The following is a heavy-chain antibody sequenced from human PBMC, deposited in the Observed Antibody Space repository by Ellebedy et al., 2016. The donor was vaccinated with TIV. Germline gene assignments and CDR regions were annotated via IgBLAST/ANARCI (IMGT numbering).Heavy chain of an antibody. CDR3: AREGYYYDSSGYSCDY. D-gene: IGHD3-22*01. CDR2: INSDGSST. Sequence: GESLKISCAASGFTFSSYWMHWVRQAPGKGLVWVSRINSDGSSTSYADSVKGRFTISRDNAKNTLYLQMNSLRAEDTAVYYCAREGYYYDSSGYSCDYWGQGTLVTVSS. J-gene: IGHJ4*02. V-gene: IGHV3-74*01. CDR1: GFTFSSYW.